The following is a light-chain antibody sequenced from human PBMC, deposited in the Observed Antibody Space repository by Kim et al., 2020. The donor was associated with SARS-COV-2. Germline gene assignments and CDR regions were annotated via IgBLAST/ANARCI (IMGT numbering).Light chain of an antibody. V-gene: IGLV1-44*01. CDR1: TSNIGSQT. Sequence: GQRVTISCSGTTSNIGSQTVSWYQHLPGTAPKLLIYSNNLRPSGVPDRFSASKAGTSASLAISGLKSEDEGDYYCATWDDSLSGPVFGGGTQLTVL. J-gene: IGLJ3*02. CDR2: SNN. CDR3: ATWDDSLSGPV.